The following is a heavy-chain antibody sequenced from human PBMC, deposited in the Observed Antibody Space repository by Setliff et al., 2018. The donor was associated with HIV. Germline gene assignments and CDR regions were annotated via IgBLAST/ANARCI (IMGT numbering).Heavy chain of an antibody. J-gene: IGHJ2*01. CDR1: GFTFSTYW. CDR3: ARDPYPYFDYGDWYFDL. V-gene: IGHV3-7*01. Sequence: PGGSLRLSCAASGFTFSTYWMSWVRQAPGKGLEWVANIKQDGSEKFYVDSVKGQFTISRDNAKNSLYLQMNSLRAEDTAVYYCARDPYPYFDYGDWYFDLWGRGTLVTVSS. CDR2: IKQDGSEK. D-gene: IGHD4-17*01.